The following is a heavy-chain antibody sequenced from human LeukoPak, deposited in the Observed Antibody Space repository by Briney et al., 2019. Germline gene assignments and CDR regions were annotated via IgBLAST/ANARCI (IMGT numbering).Heavy chain of an antibody. CDR1: GFTFSSYG. CDR2: IQYDGSDK. CDR3: AKDLKLAPFDY. V-gene: IGHV3-30*02. J-gene: IGHJ4*02. Sequence: GGSLRLSCAPSGFTFSSYGMHWVRQAPGKGLEWVAFIQYDGSDKHYADSVKGRFTISRDNSKGTLYLQMDSLGAEDTAVYYCAKDLKLAPFDYWGQGNLVIVSS.